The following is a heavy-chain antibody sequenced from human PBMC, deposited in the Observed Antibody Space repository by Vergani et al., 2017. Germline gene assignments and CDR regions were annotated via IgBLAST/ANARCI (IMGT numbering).Heavy chain of an antibody. CDR2: IVGGSGNT. V-gene: IGHV1-58*01. D-gene: IGHD3-22*01. J-gene: IGHJ5*02. Sequence: QMQLVQSGPEVKKPGTSVKVSCKASGFTFTSSAVQWVRQARGQRLEWIGWIVGGSGNTNYAQKFQERVTITRDMSTSTAYMELGSLRSEDTAVYYCAADRATYYDSSGYYYGWFDPWGQGTLVTVSS. CDR3: AADRATYYDSSGYYYGWFDP. CDR1: GFTFTSSA.